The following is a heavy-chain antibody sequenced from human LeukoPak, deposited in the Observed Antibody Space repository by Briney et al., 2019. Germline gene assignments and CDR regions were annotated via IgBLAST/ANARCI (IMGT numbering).Heavy chain of an antibody. CDR3: AKEGYCSSTSCYNGAFDI. CDR1: GGTFSSYA. D-gene: IGHD2-2*02. CDR2: IIPIFGTA. Sequence: SVKVSCKASGGTFSSYAISWVRQAPGQGLEWMGGIIPIFGTANYAQKFQGRVTITTDESTSTAYMELSSLRAEDTAVSYCAKEGYCSSTSCYNGAFDIWGQGTMVTVSS. V-gene: IGHV1-69*05. J-gene: IGHJ3*02.